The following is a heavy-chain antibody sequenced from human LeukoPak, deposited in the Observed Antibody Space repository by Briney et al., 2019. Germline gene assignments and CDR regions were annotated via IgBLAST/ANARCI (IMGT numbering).Heavy chain of an antibody. J-gene: IGHJ4*02. V-gene: IGHV4-30-4*08. CDR3: ASRTYYYVL. CDR1: GGSISSSSYY. CDR2: IYYSGST. Sequence: PSETLSLTCTVSGGSISSSSYYWGWIRQPPGKGLEWIGYIYYSGSTYYNPSLKSRVTISVDTSKNQFSLKLSSVTAADTAVYYCASRTYYYVLWGQGTLVTVSS. D-gene: IGHD3-10*02.